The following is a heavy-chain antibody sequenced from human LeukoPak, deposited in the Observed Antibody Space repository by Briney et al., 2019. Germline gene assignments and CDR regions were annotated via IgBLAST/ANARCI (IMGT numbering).Heavy chain of an antibody. CDR2: ISGSGGST. CDR3: AKDPIHHYYDSSGYFDY. D-gene: IGHD3-22*01. Sequence: GGSLRLSCAASGFTFSSYAMSWVRQAPGKGLEWVSAISGSGGSTYYADSVKSRFTISRDNSKNTLYLQMNSLRAEDTAVYYCAKDPIHHYYDSSGYFDYWGQGTLVTVSS. CDR1: GFTFSSYA. J-gene: IGHJ4*02. V-gene: IGHV3-23*01.